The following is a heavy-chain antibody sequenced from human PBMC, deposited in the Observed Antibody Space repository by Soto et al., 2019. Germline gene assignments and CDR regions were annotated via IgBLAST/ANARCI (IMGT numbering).Heavy chain of an antibody. CDR1: GFTFSSYW. J-gene: IGHJ4*02. CDR3: ARDLITEKDYDYIWGSYRTLYY. CDR2: INSDGSST. V-gene: IGHV3-74*01. Sequence: GGSLRLSCAASGFTFSSYWMHWVRQAPGKGLVWVSRINSDGSSTSYADSVKGRFTISRDNAKNTLYLQMNSLRAEDTAVYYCARDLITEKDYDYIWGSYRTLYYWGQGTLVTVSS. D-gene: IGHD3-16*02.